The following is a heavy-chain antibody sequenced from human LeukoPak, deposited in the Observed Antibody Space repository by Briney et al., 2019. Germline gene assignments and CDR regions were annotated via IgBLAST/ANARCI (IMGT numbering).Heavy chain of an antibody. CDR3: ARPSRAIAMASEFDY. CDR1: GGSFSSSSYY. Sequence: SETLSLTCTVSGGSFSSSSYYWGWIRQPPGKGLEWIGSIYYSGSTYYNPSLKSRVTISVDTSKKQCSLNLSTVTAAAAAAYYCARPSRAIAMASEFDYWGQGILVTVSS. V-gene: IGHV4-39*01. J-gene: IGHJ4*02. D-gene: IGHD6-19*01. CDR2: IYYSGST.